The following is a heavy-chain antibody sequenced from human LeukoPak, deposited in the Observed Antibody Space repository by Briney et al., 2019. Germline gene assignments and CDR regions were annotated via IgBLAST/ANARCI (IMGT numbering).Heavy chain of an antibody. V-gene: IGHV3-11*06. CDR1: GFTFSDYY. J-gene: IGHJ4*02. D-gene: IGHD4-11*01. CDR3: ARDSSYTVTTYEGFDY. Sequence: GGSLRLSCAASGFTFSDYYMSWIRQAPGKGLEWVSSISSSNRFIYYADSVKGRFTISRDNAKNSLYLQMNSLRAEDTAIYYCARDSSYTVTTYEGFDYWGQGSLVTVSS. CDR2: ISSSNRFI.